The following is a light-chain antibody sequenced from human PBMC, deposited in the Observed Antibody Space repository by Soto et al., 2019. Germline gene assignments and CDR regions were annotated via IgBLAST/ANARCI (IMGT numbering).Light chain of an antibody. V-gene: IGKV1-39*01. CDR3: QQRKT. J-gene: IGKJ1*01. CDR1: QSISSY. Sequence: DIQMTQSPSSLSASVGDRVTITCRASQSISSYLNWYQQKPGKAPKLLIYAASSLQSGVPSRFSGSGSGTDFTLTISSLQPEDFATYYCQQRKTFGQGTKEEIK. CDR2: AAS.